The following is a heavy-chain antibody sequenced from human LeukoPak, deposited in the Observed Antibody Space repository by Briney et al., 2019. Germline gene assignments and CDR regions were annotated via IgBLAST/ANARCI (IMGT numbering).Heavy chain of an antibody. V-gene: IGHV3-30*03. CDR1: GFTFSNYG. D-gene: IGHD2-2*01. Sequence: GGSLRLSCAASGFTFSNYGMHWVRQAPGKGLEWVAVISYDGSNKYYADSVKGRFTISRDNAKNSLYLQMNSLRAEDTAVYYCARAYCSGTGCYRLFEYWGQGTLVTVSS. J-gene: IGHJ4*02. CDR3: ARAYCSGTGCYRLFEY. CDR2: ISYDGSNK.